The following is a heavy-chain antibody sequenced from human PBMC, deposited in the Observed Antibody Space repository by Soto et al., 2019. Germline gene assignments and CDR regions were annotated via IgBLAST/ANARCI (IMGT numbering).Heavy chain of an antibody. V-gene: IGHV3-11*05. CDR1: GFTFSDYY. Sequence: QVQLVESGGGLVKPGGSLRLSCAASGFTFSDYYMSWIRQAPGKGREWVSYISSSSSYKNYADSVKGRFTISRDNAKNSLYLQMNSLRAEDTAVYYCARTIAAAGGRRYFDLWGRGTLFTVSS. D-gene: IGHD6-13*01. CDR2: ISSSSSYK. J-gene: IGHJ2*01. CDR3: ARTIAAAGGRRYFDL.